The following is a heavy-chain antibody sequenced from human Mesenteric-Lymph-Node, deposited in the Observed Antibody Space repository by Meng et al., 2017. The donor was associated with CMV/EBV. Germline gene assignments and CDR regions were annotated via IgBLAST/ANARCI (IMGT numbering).Heavy chain of an antibody. CDR2: INAGNGNT. V-gene: IGHV1-3*01. J-gene: IGHJ4*02. CDR3: AKGGAYDSLDY. Sequence: SCKASGYTFTSYAMHWVRQAPGQRLEWMGWINAGNGNTKYSQKFQGRVTITRDTSASTAYMELSRLKSDDTAVYYCAKGGAYDSLDYWGQGTLVTVSS. CDR1: GYTFTSYA. D-gene: IGHD5-12*01.